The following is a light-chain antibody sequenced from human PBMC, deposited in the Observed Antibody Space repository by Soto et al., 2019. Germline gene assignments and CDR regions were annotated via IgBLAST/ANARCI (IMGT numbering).Light chain of an antibody. CDR1: QSVSSSY. CDR3: QQYGNSRGT. V-gene: IGKV3-20*01. J-gene: IGKJ1*01. CDR2: GAS. Sequence: EVRLTQSPGTLSLSPGERATLSCRASQSVSSSYLAWYQQKPGQPPRLLIFGASYRATGIPARFSGSGSGTDFTLTISGLEPEDFAVYYCQQYGNSRGTFGRGTKVDVK.